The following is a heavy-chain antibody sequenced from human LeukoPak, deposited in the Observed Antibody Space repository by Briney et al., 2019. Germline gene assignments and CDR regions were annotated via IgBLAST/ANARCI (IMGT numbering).Heavy chain of an antibody. D-gene: IGHD3-22*01. CDR1: GFTFNNYG. J-gene: IGHJ3*02. Sequence: PGGTLRLSCAASGFTFNNYGMSWVRQAPGKGLEWVSAITGGGGGTYYADSVKGRFSISRDNAKNSLYLQMNSLRAEDTAVYYCARDHHRRLYDSQARDTFDIWGQGTMVTVSS. CDR3: ARDHHRRLYDSQARDTFDI. CDR2: ITGGGGGT. V-gene: IGHV3-23*01.